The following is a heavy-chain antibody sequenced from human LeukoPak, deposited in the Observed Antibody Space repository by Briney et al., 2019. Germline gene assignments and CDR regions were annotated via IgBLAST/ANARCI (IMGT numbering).Heavy chain of an antibody. D-gene: IGHD3-16*01. CDR2: VYYTGRT. J-gene: IGHJ5*02. Sequence: SETLSLTCSVSDGSTTGYYWSWIRQPPGKGLEWIAYVYYTGRTLYNPSLESRVTISVDRSKNQFSLKLSSVTAADTAVYYCARIRGMRGWFDPWGQGTLVTVSS. V-gene: IGHV4-59*12. CDR3: ARIRGMRGWFDP. CDR1: DGSTTGYY.